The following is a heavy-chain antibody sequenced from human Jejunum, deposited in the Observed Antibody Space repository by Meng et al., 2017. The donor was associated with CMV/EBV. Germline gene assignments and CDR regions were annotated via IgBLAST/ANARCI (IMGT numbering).Heavy chain of an antibody. J-gene: IGHJ2*01. D-gene: IGHD1-1*01. Sequence: VQLVEAGGGLVNPGGSLRLVCAASGFTFSNFYMNWVRQAPGKGLEWVSSISGSGNNIYYADSVKGRFTISRDNAKNSLYLQMNNLRAEDTAVYYCAFRTTQVLFDVWGRGTVVTVSS. CDR3: AFRTTQVLFDV. V-gene: IGHV3-21*01. CDR1: GFTFSNFY. CDR2: ISGSGNNI.